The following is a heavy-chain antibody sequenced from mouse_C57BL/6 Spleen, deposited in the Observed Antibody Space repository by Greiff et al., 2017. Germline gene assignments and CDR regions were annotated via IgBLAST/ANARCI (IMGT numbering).Heavy chain of an antibody. J-gene: IGHJ4*01. Sequence: VQLQQPGAELVKPGASVKMSCKASGYTFTSYWITWVKQRPGQGLEWIGDIYPGSGSTNDNEKFKSKATLTVDTSSSTAYMQLSSLTSEDSAVYYCARPYYYGSYYYAMDYWGQGTTVTVSS. CDR1: GYTFTSYW. V-gene: IGHV1-55*01. CDR2: IYPGSGST. D-gene: IGHD1-1*01. CDR3: ARPYYYGSYYYAMDY.